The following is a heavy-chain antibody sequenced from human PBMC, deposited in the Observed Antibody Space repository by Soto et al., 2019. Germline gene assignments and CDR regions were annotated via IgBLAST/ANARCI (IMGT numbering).Heavy chain of an antibody. CDR2: IYPGDSDT. D-gene: IGHD6-13*01. CDR1: GYIFTSYW. V-gene: IGHV5-51*01. J-gene: IGHJ6*02. CDR3: ARQAAAGTVHYYYYGMDV. Sequence: PGESLKISCNGSGYIFTSYWIGWERQMPGKGLEWMGIIYPGDSDTRYSPSFQGQVTISADKSISTAYLQWSSLKASDTAMYYCARQAAAGTVHYYYYGMDVWGQGTTVTVSS.